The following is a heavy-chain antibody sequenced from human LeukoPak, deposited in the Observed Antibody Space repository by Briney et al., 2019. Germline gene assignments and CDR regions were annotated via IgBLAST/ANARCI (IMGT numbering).Heavy chain of an antibody. V-gene: IGHV5-51*01. D-gene: IGHD3-16*01. Sequence: GESLKISCKGSGYSFTTYWIGWVRQLPGKGLEWMGIIYPGDSDTRYSPSFQGQVTISADRSISTAYLQWSSLKASDTAMYYCARHEDDYVWGMVYWGQGTLVTVSS. CDR2: IYPGDSDT. CDR1: GYSFTTYW. CDR3: ARHEDDYVWGMVY. J-gene: IGHJ4*02.